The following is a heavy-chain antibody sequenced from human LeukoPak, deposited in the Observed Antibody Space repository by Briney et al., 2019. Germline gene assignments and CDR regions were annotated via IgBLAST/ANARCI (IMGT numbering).Heavy chain of an antibody. V-gene: IGHV3-48*01. CDR1: GFTFSSYS. Sequence: PGGSLRLSWAASGFTFSSYSMNWVRQAPGKGLEWLSYLSNTGNIHYAQSEKGRFTVSRDNAKSSLYLQMDGLRAEDTAVYYCARRGDSPMIGDHWGQGILVTVAS. J-gene: IGHJ4*02. CDR2: LSNTGNI. D-gene: IGHD3-10*02. CDR3: ARRGDSPMIGDH.